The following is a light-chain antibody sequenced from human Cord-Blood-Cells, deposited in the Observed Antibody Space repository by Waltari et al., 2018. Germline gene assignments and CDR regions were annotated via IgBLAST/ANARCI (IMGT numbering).Light chain of an antibody. J-gene: IGLJ2*01. CDR1: SSDVGGYNY. CDR3: SSYTSSSTYVV. Sequence: QSALTQPASVSGSPGQSLTIPCTGTSSDVGGYNYVSWYQQHPGKAPKLMIYEVSNRPSGVSNRFSGSKSGNTASLTISGLQAEDEADYYCSSYTSSSTYVVFGGGTKLTVL. CDR2: EVS. V-gene: IGLV2-14*01.